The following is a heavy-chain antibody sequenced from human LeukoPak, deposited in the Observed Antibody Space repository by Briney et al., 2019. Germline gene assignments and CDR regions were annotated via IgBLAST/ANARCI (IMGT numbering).Heavy chain of an antibody. Sequence: ASVKVSCKASGYTLTSYDINWVRQATGQGLEWMGWMNPNSGNTDYAQKFQGRFTITINTSIRTAYMELSSLRSEDTAVYYCARAFGGHDEWYYFDYWGQGTLVTVSS. CDR2: MNPNSGNT. J-gene: IGHJ4*02. CDR1: GYTLTSYD. V-gene: IGHV1-8*03. D-gene: IGHD5-12*01. CDR3: ARAFGGHDEWYYFDY.